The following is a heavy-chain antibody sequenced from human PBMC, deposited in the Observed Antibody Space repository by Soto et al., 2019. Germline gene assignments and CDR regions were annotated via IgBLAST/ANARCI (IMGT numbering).Heavy chain of an antibody. CDR1: GASMSEYF. V-gene: IGHV4-59*01. Sequence: PSETLSLTCTVSGASMSEYFWSWIRQSPGKGLERILYIYYLGSTDYNPSLKSRVTISVDTSKRQFSLRLTSVTAADTAVYYCARDGYDGSGSPYPPXWGPGTQVTVSX. D-gene: IGHD3-10*01. J-gene: IGHJ4*02. CDR2: IYYLGST. CDR3: ARDGYDGSGSPYPPX.